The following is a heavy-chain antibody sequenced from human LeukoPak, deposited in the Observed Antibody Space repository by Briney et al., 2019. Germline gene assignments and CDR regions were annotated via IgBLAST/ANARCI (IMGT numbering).Heavy chain of an antibody. J-gene: IGHJ4*02. CDR3: ARASYSYDINGWVPFDY. Sequence: SETLSLTCTVSGGSISTYYWNWIRQPPGKGLEWIGYVYYSGSTNYNPSLKSRVTISIDTSKSQFSLKLSSVTAADTAVYYCARASYSYDINGWVPFDYWGQGTLVTVSS. D-gene: IGHD3-22*01. CDR1: GGSISTYY. CDR2: VYYSGST. V-gene: IGHV4-59*08.